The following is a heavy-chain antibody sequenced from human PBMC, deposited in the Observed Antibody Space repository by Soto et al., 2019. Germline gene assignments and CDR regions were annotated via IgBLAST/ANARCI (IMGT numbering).Heavy chain of an antibody. J-gene: IGHJ4*02. CDR1: GGTFSSYA. V-gene: IGHV1-69*01. CDR2: IIPIFGTA. Sequence: QVQLVQSGAEVKKPGSSVKVSCKASGGTFSSYAISWVRQAPGQGLEWMGGIIPIFGTANYAQKFQGRVTITGDESRSTAYVERSSLRSGDRAVYYCAREEGGGNDYWGQGTLVTVSS. CDR3: AREEGGGNDY. D-gene: IGHD3-16*01.